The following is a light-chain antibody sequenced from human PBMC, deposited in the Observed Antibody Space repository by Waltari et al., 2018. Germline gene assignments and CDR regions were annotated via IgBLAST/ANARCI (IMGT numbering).Light chain of an antibody. CDR1: TSNIGQNS. J-gene: IGLJ2*01. CDR2: DNN. CDR3: GAWDRSLTTVL. Sequence: HSALTQPPSVSAAPGQKVTVSCSGDTSNIGQNSVAWYQQLPGTAPKLLIYDNNERPSGIPDRFSASKSDTSASLGISGLQTGDEADYYCGAWDRSLTTVLFGGGTKLTVL. V-gene: IGLV1-51*01.